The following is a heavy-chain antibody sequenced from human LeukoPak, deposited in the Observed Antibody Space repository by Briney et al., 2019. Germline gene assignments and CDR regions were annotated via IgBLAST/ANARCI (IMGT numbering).Heavy chain of an antibody. J-gene: IGHJ6*03. CDR2: IWYGGSNK. CDR1: GFTFSSYG. Sequence: PGRSLRLSCAASGFTFSSYGMHWVRQAPGKGLEWVAVIWYGGSNKYYADSVKGRFTISRDNSKNTLYLQMNSLRAEDTAVYYCAKDSSSWYDYYYYMDVWGKGTTVTVSS. CDR3: AKDSSSWYDYYYYMDV. V-gene: IGHV3-30*18. D-gene: IGHD6-13*01.